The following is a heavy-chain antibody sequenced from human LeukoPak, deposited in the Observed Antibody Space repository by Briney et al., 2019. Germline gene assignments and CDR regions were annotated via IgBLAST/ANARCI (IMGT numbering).Heavy chain of an antibody. CDR3: AKSLARGYYGGGYFFDS. D-gene: IGHD3-22*01. CDR2: ISFGGGST. J-gene: IGHJ4*02. CDR1: GFSFSNYADYA. Sequence: GGSLRLSCAASGFSFSNYADYAMSWVRQAPGKGLEWVSLISFGGGSTYYTDSVEGRFTISRDTSKNTLSLQMNSLRAEDTAVYYCAKSLARGYYGGGYFFDSWGQGTPVTVSS. V-gene: IGHV3-23*01.